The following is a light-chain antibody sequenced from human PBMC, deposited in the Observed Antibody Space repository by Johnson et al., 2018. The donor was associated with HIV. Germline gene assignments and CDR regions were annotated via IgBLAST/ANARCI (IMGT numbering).Light chain of an antibody. CDR1: SSNIGNNY. V-gene: IGLV1-51*02. J-gene: IGLJ1*01. CDR2: EKN. CDR3: GAWESSLGAHYV. Sequence: QSVLTQPPSVSAATGQKVTISCSGSSSNIGNNYVSWYQQVPGTAPKLLIYEKNKRPSGIPDRFSASMSGTSATLDLTGLPTGDAGAYYCGAWESSLGAHYVFGTGTRVTVL.